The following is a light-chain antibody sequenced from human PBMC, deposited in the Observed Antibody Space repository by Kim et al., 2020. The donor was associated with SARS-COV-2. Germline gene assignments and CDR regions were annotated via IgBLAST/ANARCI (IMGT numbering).Light chain of an antibody. CDR1: SSNIGSNT. Sequence: QSVLTQPPSASVTPGQRVTISCSGSSSNIGSNTVNWYQQLPGTAPKLLIYSNNQRPSGVPDRFSGSKSGTSASLAISGLQSEDEADYYCAAGDDSLNGWVFGGGTQLTVL. CDR3: AAGDDSLNGWV. J-gene: IGLJ3*02. CDR2: SNN. V-gene: IGLV1-44*01.